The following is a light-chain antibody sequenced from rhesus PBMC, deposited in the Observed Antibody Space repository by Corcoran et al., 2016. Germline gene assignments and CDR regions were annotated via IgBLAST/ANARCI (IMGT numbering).Light chain of an antibody. CDR2: EAY. CDR3: QETSDFWT. Sequence: EIVMTQSPATLSLSPGERATFSCRSIQSVITYLAWSQHKPGQVPSLLLYEAYIRAAGIPDRVTGSGSGTDFTLTISSLEPENFAVYFCQETSDFWTFGQGTKVEIK. CDR1: QSVITY. V-gene: IGKV3-31*01. J-gene: IGKJ1*01.